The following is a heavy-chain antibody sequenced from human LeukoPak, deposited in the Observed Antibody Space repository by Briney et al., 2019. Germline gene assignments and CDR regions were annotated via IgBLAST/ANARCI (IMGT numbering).Heavy chain of an antibody. CDR1: GFSFSTNS. CDR2: INSGSSNI. Sequence: PGGSLRLSCAASGFSFSTNSMNWVRQAPGKGLEWVSYINSGSSNIYYADSVKGRFTISRDNAKNSLYLQMNSLRDEDTAVYYCTRWRSGTSDWGQGTLVTVSS. CDR3: TRWRSGTSD. D-gene: IGHD4-23*01. J-gene: IGHJ4*02. V-gene: IGHV3-48*02.